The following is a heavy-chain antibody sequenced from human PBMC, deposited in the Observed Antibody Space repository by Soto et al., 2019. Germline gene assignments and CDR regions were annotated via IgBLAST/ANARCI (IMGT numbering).Heavy chain of an antibody. J-gene: IGHJ4*02. Sequence: QVQLQESGPGLVNPSETLSLTCTISGGSVNNESYYWSWLRQPPGTRPEWIGYVYFSGATDYNPFLKGRVTISIGPSRNQFSLRLRSVSASDTAVYYCARDRWRYYFDQWGQGTLVTVSA. D-gene: IGHD6-13*01. CDR2: VYFSGAT. CDR1: GGSVNNESYY. CDR3: ARDRWRYYFDQ. V-gene: IGHV4-61*01.